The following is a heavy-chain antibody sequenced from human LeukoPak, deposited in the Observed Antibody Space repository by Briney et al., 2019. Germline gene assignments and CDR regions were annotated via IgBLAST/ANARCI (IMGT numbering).Heavy chain of an antibody. Sequence: PGASVKVSCKASGYTFTGYYMHWVRQAPGQGLEWMGWINPNSGGTNYAQKFQGRVTMTRDTSISTAYMELSRLRSDDTAVYYCARDLLAAAGPYYYGMDVWGQGTTVTVSS. J-gene: IGHJ6*02. D-gene: IGHD6-13*01. CDR2: INPNSGGT. CDR1: GYTFTGYY. CDR3: ARDLLAAAGPYYYGMDV. V-gene: IGHV1-2*02.